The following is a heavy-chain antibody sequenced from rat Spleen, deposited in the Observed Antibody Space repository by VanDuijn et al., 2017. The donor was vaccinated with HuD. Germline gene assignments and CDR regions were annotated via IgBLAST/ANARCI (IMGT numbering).Heavy chain of an antibody. CDR3: ARADYDGTYYYVY. Sequence: QVQLQQSGAELAKPGSSVKISCKASGYTFTSYDISWIKQTTGQGLEHIGYINTGSGDTYYNEKFKGKATLTVDKSSSTAFMQLSSLTPEDTAVYYCARADYDGTYYYVYWGQGVMVTVSS. CDR2: INTGSGDT. J-gene: IGHJ2*01. D-gene: IGHD1-12*02. V-gene: IGHV1-57*01. CDR1: GYTFTSYD.